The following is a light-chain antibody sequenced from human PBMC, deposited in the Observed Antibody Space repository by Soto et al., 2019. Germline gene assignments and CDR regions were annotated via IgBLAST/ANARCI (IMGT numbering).Light chain of an antibody. Sequence: QSALTQPASVSGSPGQSITISCTGTSSDVGSGSYNLVSWYQQRPGKAPKLMIYEGTKRPSGVSNRFSGSKSGNTASLTISGLQAEDEADYYCCSYAGSYTYVFGTGTQLTVL. CDR3: CSYAGSYTYV. J-gene: IGLJ1*01. CDR1: SSDVGSGSYNL. CDR2: EGT. V-gene: IGLV2-23*01.